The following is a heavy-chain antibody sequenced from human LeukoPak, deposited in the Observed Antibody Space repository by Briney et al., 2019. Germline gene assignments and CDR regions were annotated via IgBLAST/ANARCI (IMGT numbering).Heavy chain of an antibody. D-gene: IGHD5-18*01. V-gene: IGHV1-2*02. CDR1: GYTFTGYY. CDR3: ARPDTAMVIDY. Sequence: ASVKVSCKASGYTFTGYYMHWVRRAPGQGLEWMGWINPNSGCTNYAQKFQGRVTMTRDTSISTAYMELSRLRSDDTAVYYCARPDTAMVIDYWGQGTLVTVSS. CDR2: INPNSGCT. J-gene: IGHJ4*02.